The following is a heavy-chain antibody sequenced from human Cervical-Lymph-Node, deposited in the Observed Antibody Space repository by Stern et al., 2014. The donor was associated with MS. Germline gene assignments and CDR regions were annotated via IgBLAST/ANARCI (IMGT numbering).Heavy chain of an antibody. CDR2: IYTSGST. D-gene: IGHD6-19*01. CDR1: GGSISSGSYY. J-gene: IGHJ5*02. Sequence: QVQLQESGPGLLKPSQTLSLTCTVSGGSISSGSYYWSWIRQPAGKGLEWIGRIYTSGSTKPTPSLRSEVTIPADTPKTQFSLKLSSVTAADTAVYYCARETVAADNNWFDPWGQGTLVTVSS. V-gene: IGHV4-61*02. CDR3: ARETVAADNNWFDP.